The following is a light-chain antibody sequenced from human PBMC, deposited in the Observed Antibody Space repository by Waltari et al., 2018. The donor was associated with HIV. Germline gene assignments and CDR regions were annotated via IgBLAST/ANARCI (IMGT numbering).Light chain of an antibody. CDR1: SRAVGAYHY. CDR3: ASFTSGRLNV. J-gene: IGLJ1*01. Sequence: SALTQPASVSGSPGQSITISCTGTSRAVGAYHYVSWYQQHPGKVPKLLIYDVYMRPSRISNRFSGSKSGNTASLTISGLRDEDEADYYCASFTSGRLNVFGTGTKVTVL. CDR2: DVY. V-gene: IGLV2-14*03.